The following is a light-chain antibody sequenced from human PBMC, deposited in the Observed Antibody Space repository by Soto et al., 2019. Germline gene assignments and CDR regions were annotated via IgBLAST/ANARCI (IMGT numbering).Light chain of an antibody. CDR1: SSNIGSNT. J-gene: IGLJ2*01. V-gene: IGLV1-44*01. CDR2: SNN. CDR3: AAWDDSLNGVV. Sequence: QSVLTQPPSASGTPEQRVTISCSGSSSNIGSNTVNWYQQLPGTAPKLLIYSNNQRPSGVPDRFSGSNSGTSASLAISGLQSEDEADYYCAAWDDSLNGVVFGGGTKLTVL.